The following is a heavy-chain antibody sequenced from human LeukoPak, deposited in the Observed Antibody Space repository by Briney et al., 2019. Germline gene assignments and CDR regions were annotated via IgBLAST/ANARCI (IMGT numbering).Heavy chain of an antibody. D-gene: IGHD3-22*01. CDR1: GGSISSYY. Sequence: SETPSLTCTVSGGSISSYYWSWIRQPPGKGLEWIGYIYYSGSTNYNPSLKSRVTISVDTSKNQFSLKLSSVTAADTAVYYCARGSSYYDSSGYYYVHAFDIWGQGTMVTVSS. V-gene: IGHV4-59*01. CDR2: IYYSGST. CDR3: ARGSSYYDSSGYYYVHAFDI. J-gene: IGHJ3*02.